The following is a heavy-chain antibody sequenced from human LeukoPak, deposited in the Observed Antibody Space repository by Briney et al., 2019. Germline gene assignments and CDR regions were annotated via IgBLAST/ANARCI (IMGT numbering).Heavy chain of an antibody. CDR1: GGSISSITYY. Sequence: KTSDTLSLTCTVSGGSISSITYYWDWIRQPPGKGLEWIVSISYSGSTYYNSSLESRVTISVDTSKNHFSLKLRSVTAADTAVYYCASGEYNYGFPPFDYWGQGTLVTVSS. CDR2: ISYSGST. D-gene: IGHD5-18*01. CDR3: ASGEYNYGFPPFDY. V-gene: IGHV4-39*02. J-gene: IGHJ4*02.